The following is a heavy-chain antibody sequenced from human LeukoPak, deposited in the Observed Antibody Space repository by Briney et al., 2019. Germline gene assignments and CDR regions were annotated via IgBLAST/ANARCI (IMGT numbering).Heavy chain of an antibody. CDR2: IRYDGSNK. J-gene: IGHJ4*02. V-gene: IGHV3-30*02. Sequence: GGSLRLSCAASGFTFSSYGMHWVRQAPGKGLEWVAFIRYDGSNKYYADSVKGRFTISRDNSKSTLYLQMNSLRAEDTAVYYCAKELYYYDSSGFDYWGQGTLVTVSS. CDR1: GFTFSSYG. CDR3: AKELYYYDSSGFDY. D-gene: IGHD3-22*01.